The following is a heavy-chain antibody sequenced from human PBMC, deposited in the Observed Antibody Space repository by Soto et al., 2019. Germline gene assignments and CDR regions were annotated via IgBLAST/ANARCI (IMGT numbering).Heavy chain of an antibody. CDR3: ARGYGAGSYYDRNWFGP. Sequence: QVQLVESGGGVVQPGRSLRLSCAASGFTFSSYGMHWVRQAPGKGLEWVAVIWYDGSNKYYADSVKGRFTISRDNSKNPRYLERNGLRAEDTAVYYCARGYGAGSYYDRNWFGPWGQGTLVTVSS. V-gene: IGHV3-33*01. D-gene: IGHD3-10*01. CDR2: IWYDGSNK. J-gene: IGHJ5*02. CDR1: GFTFSSYG.